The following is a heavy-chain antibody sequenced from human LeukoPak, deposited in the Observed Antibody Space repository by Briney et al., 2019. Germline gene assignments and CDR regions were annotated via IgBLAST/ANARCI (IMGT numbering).Heavy chain of an antibody. J-gene: IGHJ3*02. CDR1: GGSFSGYY. D-gene: IGHD4-23*01. CDR3: ARPAYGGGPDAFDI. V-gene: IGHV4-59*10. Sequence: SETLSLTCAVYGGSFSGYYWSWIRQHAGKGLEWIGRIYITGSTNYNPSLKSRVTMSVDTSKNQFSLKLISMTAADTAVYYCARPAYGGGPDAFDIWGQGTMVTVSS. CDR2: IYITGST.